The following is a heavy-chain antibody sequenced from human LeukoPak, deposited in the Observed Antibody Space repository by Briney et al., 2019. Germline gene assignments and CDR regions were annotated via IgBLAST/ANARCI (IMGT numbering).Heavy chain of an antibody. CDR3: ARDFTSSSSGWFDP. V-gene: IGHV4-4*02. D-gene: IGHD6-13*01. CDR2: IYHSDYT. CDR1: GGSISSNDW. J-gene: IGHJ5*02. Sequence: PSETLSLTCAVSGGSISSNDWWSWVRQPPGKGLEWIGEIYHSDYTNYNPSLKSRVTISVGKSKNQFSLKLSSVTAADTAVYYCARDFTSSSSGWFDPWGQGTLVTVSS.